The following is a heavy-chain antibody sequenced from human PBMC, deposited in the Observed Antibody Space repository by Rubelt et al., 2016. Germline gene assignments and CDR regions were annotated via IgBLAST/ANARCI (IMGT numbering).Heavy chain of an antibody. CDR1: GFTFSSYS. Sequence: RLVESGGGLVKPGGSLRLSCAASGFTFSSYSMNWVRQAPGKGLEWVSSISSSSSYIYYADSVKGRFTISRDNAKNSLYLQMNSLRAEDTAVYYCARENEKYYYYGMDVWGQGTTVTVSS. CDR3: ARENEKYYYYGMDV. CDR2: ISSSSSYI. J-gene: IGHJ6*02. V-gene: IGHV3-21*01. D-gene: IGHD1-1*01.